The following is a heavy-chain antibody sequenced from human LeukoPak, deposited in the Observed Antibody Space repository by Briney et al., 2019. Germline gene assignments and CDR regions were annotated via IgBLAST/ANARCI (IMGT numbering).Heavy chain of an antibody. Sequence: GGSLRLSCAASGFTFSSYGMHWVRQAPGKGLEWVAVIWYDGSNKYYAVSVKGRFTISRDNSKNTLYLQMNSLRAEDTAVYYCAKDGDEFGEFSFDPWGQGTLVTVSS. J-gene: IGHJ5*02. D-gene: IGHD3-10*01. V-gene: IGHV3-33*06. CDR2: IWYDGSNK. CDR3: AKDGDEFGEFSFDP. CDR1: GFTFSSYG.